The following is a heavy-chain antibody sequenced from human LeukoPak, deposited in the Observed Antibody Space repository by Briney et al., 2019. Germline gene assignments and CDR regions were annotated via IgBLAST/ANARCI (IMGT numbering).Heavy chain of an antibody. J-gene: IGHJ5*02. CDR1: GFSFSSYG. V-gene: IGHV3-23*01. D-gene: IGHD5-18*01. Sequence: GGSLRLSCAASGFSFSSYGMSWVRQAPGKGLEWVSAISGSGGSTYYADSVKGRFTISRDNAKNSLYLQMNSLRAEDTAVYYCARSYSYGPPNWFDPWGQGTLVTVSS. CDR3: ARSYSYGPPNWFDP. CDR2: ISGSGGST.